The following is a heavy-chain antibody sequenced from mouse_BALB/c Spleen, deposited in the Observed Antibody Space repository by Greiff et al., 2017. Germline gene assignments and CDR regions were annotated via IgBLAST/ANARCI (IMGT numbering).Heavy chain of an antibody. Sequence: EVQGVESGGGLVQPGGSRKLSCAASGFTFSSFGMHWVRQAPEKGLEWVAYISSGSSTIYYADTVKGRFTISRDNPKNTLFLQMTSLRSEDTAMYYCARSPTATGWFAYWGQGTLVTVSA. D-gene: IGHD1-2*01. CDR3: ARSPTATGWFAY. CDR2: ISSGSSTI. CDR1: GFTFSSFG. J-gene: IGHJ3*01. V-gene: IGHV5-17*02.